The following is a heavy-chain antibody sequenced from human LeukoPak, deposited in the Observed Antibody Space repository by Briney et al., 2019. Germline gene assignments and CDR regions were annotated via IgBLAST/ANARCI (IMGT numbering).Heavy chain of an antibody. Sequence: SQTLSLTCTVSGGSISSGDYYWSWIRQPPGTGLEWIGYIYYSGSTYYNPSLKSRVTISVDTSKNQFSLKLSSVTAADTAVYYCARGNGGYADAFDIWGQGTMVTVSS. CDR1: GGSISSGDYY. V-gene: IGHV4-30-4*01. D-gene: IGHD2-15*01. J-gene: IGHJ3*02. CDR3: ARGNGGYADAFDI. CDR2: IYYSGST.